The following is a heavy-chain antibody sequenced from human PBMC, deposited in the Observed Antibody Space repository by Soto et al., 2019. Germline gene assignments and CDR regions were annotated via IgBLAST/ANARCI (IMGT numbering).Heavy chain of an antibody. CDR2: ISAYNGYT. CDR1: GYTFTSYG. V-gene: IGHV1-18*01. J-gene: IGHJ4*02. D-gene: IGHD3-22*01. Sequence: AASVKVSCKASGYTFTSYGISWVRQAPGQGLEWMGWISAYNGYTNYAQKLQGRVTMTTDTSTSTAYMELGSLRSDDTAVYYCARDFDTSGYYYRGNDSWGQGTLVTVSS. CDR3: ARDFDTSGYYYRGNDS.